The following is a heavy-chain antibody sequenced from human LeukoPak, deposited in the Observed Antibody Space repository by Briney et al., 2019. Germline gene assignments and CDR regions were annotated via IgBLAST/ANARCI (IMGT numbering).Heavy chain of an antibody. J-gene: IGHJ4*02. Sequence: GGSLRLSCAASGFTFSSYAMSWVRQAPGKGLEWVSAISSSGSTIYYADSVKGRFTISRDNAKNSLYLQMNSLRAEDTAVYYCARDYGVNGGYFDYWGQGTLVTVSS. V-gene: IGHV3-21*04. CDR2: ISSSGSTI. CDR3: ARDYGVNGGYFDY. CDR1: GFTFSSYA. D-gene: IGHD4-17*01.